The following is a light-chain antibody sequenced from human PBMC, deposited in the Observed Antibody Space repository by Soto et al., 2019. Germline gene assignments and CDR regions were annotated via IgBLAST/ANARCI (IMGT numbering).Light chain of an antibody. CDR3: QQYYSYPRT. CDR2: AAS. Sequence: AIRMTQSPSSLSASTGDRVTITCRASQGISSYLAWYQQKPGKAPKLLIYAASTFQSVVPSRFGVSRSGTDFTLTISCLQSEDFAKYYCQQYYSYPRTFGQGTKVEIK. V-gene: IGKV1-8*01. J-gene: IGKJ1*01. CDR1: QGISSY.